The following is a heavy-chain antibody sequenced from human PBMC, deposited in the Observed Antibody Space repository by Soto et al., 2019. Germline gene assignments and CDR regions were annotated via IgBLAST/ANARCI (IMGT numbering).Heavy chain of an antibody. CDR1: GYTFTCYY. Sequence: ASVKVSCKASGYTFTCYYMHWVRQAPGQGLEWMGWINPNSGGTNYAQKFQGWVTMTRDTSISTAYMELSRLRSDDTAVYYCAREAAAGSYYYYYGMDVWGQGTKVTVSS. V-gene: IGHV1-2*04. CDR3: AREAAAGSYYYYYGMDV. CDR2: INPNSGGT. D-gene: IGHD6-13*01. J-gene: IGHJ6*02.